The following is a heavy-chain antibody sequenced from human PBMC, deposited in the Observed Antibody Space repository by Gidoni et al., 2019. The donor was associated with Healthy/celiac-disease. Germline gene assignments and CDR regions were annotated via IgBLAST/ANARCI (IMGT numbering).Heavy chain of an antibody. Sequence: QVQLQESGPGLVQPSQTLSLTCTVSCGSISSGGYYWNWIRQHPGKGLDWIGYIYSSGSTYYNPSLKLLVTISVDTSKNQFSLKLSSVTAADTAVYYCARGPYESGWFDPWGQGTLVTVSS. V-gene: IGHV4-31*01. D-gene: IGHD3-16*01. CDR2: IYSSGST. CDR3: ARGPYESGWFDP. J-gene: IGHJ5*02. CDR1: CGSISSGGYY.